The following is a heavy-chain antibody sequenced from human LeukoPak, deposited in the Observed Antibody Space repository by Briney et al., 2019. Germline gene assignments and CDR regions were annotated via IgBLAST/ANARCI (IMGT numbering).Heavy chain of an antibody. D-gene: IGHD3-22*01. J-gene: IGHJ4*02. CDR1: RFTFSSYA. CDR3: AKDPTMIVVVIPDY. Sequence: GGSLRLSCAASRFTFSSYAMSWVRQAPGKGLEWVSAISGSGGSTYYAESVKGRFTISRDNSKNMLYLQMNSLRAEDTAVYYCAKDPTMIVVVIPDYWGQGTLVTVSS. V-gene: IGHV3-23*01. CDR2: ISGSGGST.